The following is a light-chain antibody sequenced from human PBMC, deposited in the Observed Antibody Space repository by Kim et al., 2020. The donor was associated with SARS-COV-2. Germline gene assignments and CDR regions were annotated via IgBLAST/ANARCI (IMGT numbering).Light chain of an antibody. J-gene: IGLJ2*01. Sequence: GQSNTIPCPGTSSDVRRQKYVSWYQQDAGKAPKFTIYDVSNRPTGVSTRFSRSKSGNTASLTISGLQAEDESDYYCSSYTRSKTVLFGGGTQLTVL. V-gene: IGLV2-14*03. CDR1: SSDVRRQKY. CDR3: SSYTRSKTVL. CDR2: DVS.